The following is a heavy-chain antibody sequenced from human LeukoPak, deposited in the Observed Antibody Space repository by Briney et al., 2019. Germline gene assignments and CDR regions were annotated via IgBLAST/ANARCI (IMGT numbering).Heavy chain of an antibody. CDR1: GGSISSYY. J-gene: IGHJ4*02. V-gene: IGHV4-59*01. CDR2: IYYTGNT. Sequence: ASETLSLTCTVSGGSISSYYWSWIRQPPGKGLEWIGYIYYTGNTNYNPSLKSRVTISADTSENQFSLKLSSVTAADTAVYYCARGKQAPDYWGQGTLVTVSS. D-gene: IGHD6-13*01. CDR3: ARGKQAPDY.